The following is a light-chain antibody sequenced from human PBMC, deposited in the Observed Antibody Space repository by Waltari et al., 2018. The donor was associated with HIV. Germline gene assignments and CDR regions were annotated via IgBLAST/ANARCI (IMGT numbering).Light chain of an antibody. J-gene: IGLJ1*01. CDR2: QAS. V-gene: IGLV3-1*01. Sequence: SYELTQPPSVSVSPGQTASITCSGDKLGNKYFCGYQQMAGQSPGWVIYQASKRASGIPERFSGSNSENTATLTISVTQAMDEADYYWQAWDSSTGVFGTGTKVTVL. CDR3: QAWDSSTGV. CDR1: KLGNKY.